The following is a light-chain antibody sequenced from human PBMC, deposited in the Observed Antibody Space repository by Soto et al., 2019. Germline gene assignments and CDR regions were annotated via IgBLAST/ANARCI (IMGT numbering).Light chain of an antibody. CDR1: QSISTW. CDR2: DAS. CDR3: QQYNSFSGVT. V-gene: IGKV1-5*01. J-gene: IGKJ3*01. Sequence: DIQMTQSPSTLSASVGDRVTITCRASQSISTWLAWYQQKPGKAPKLLIYDASILESGVPSRFSGSGSGTEFTLTISSLQPDDFATYYCQQYNSFSGVTFGPGPKVDI.